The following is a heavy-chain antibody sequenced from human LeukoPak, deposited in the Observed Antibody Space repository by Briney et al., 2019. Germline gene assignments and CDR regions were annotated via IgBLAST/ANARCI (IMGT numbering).Heavy chain of an antibody. CDR2: IYYSGST. Sequence: SETLSLTCTVSGGSISSYYWSWIRQPPGKGLEWIGYIYYSGSTYYNPSLKSRVTISVDTSKNQFSLKLSSVTAADTAVYYCARVPRGYDSSGYYWDYWGQGTLVTVSS. CDR1: GGSISSYY. V-gene: IGHV4-59*12. D-gene: IGHD3-22*01. CDR3: ARVPRGYDSSGYYWDY. J-gene: IGHJ4*02.